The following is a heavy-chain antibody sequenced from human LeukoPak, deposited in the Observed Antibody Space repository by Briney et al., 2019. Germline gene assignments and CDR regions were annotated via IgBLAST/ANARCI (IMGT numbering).Heavy chain of an antibody. CDR2: IYYSGST. Sequence: KPSETLSLTCTVSGGSISTYHWSWIRQPPGKGLEWIGNIYYSGSTNYNPSLKSRVTISVDTSKNQFSLKLSSVTAADTAVYYCARHQYGDPCYFDYWGQGTLVTVSS. V-gene: IGHV4-59*08. D-gene: IGHD4-17*01. CDR3: ARHQYGDPCYFDY. CDR1: GGSISTYH. J-gene: IGHJ4*02.